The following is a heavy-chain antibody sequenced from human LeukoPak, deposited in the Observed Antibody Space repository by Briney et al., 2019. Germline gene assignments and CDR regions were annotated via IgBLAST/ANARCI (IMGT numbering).Heavy chain of an antibody. Sequence: GASVKVSCKASGYTFTGYYLHWVRQAPGQGLEWMGGIIPIFGTANYAQKFQGRVTITADESTSTAYMELSSLRSEDTAVYYCARGSTAMDPFDYWGQGTLVTVSS. CDR1: GYTFTGYY. V-gene: IGHV1-69*13. CDR3: ARGSTAMDPFDY. CDR2: IIPIFGTA. D-gene: IGHD5-18*01. J-gene: IGHJ4*02.